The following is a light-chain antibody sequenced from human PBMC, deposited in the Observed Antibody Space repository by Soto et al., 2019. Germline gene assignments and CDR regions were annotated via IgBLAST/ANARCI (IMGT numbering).Light chain of an antibody. CDR1: SSNIGAGYD. Sequence: QSVLTQPPSVSGAPGQRVTISCTGSSSNIGAGYDVHWYQQLPGTAPKLLIYGNSNRPSGVPDRFSGSKSGTSASLAITGFQALDEADYYCQSYDSSLSGYVFGTGTKFTVL. J-gene: IGLJ1*01. CDR3: QSYDSSLSGYV. V-gene: IGLV1-40*01. CDR2: GNS.